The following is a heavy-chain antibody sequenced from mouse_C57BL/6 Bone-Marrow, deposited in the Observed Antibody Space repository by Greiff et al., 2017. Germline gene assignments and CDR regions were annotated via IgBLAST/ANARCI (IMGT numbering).Heavy chain of an antibody. D-gene: IGHD1-1*01. V-gene: IGHV8-9*01. Sequence: QVTLKVSGPGILQPSQTLSLTCSFSVFSLSTFGMGVSWIRQPSGKGLEWLAHIYWDEDKPSKPSLKSRLTISKDTSNNQVFLKITTVDTADTATYYSARRNGKALLDPGFAYWGQGTLVTVAA. CDR2: IYWDEDK. J-gene: IGHJ3*01. CDR3: ARRNGKALLDPGFAY. CDR1: VFSLSTFGMG.